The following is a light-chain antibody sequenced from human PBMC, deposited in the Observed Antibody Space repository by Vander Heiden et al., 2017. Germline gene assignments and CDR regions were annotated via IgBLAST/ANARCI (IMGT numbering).Light chain of an antibody. CDR3: CSYAGSYTVV. V-gene: IGLV2-11*01. Sequence: QSALTQPHSVSGSPGQSVTISCTGTSSDVGDYNYVSWYQQHPGKAPKLMIYDVIRRPSGVPDRFSGSKPGNTASLTIAGLQVEDEADYFCCSYAGSYTVVFGGGTKLT. CDR2: DVI. CDR1: SSDVGDYNY. J-gene: IGLJ2*01.